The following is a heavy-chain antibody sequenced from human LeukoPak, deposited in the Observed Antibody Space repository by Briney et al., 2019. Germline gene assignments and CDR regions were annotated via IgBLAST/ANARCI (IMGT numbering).Heavy chain of an antibody. CDR2: IYYSGST. J-gene: IGHJ4*02. CDR1: GGSISSYY. V-gene: IGHV4-59*01. Sequence: SETLSLTCTVSGGSISSYYWSWIRQPPGKGLEWIGYIYYSGSTNYNPSLKSRVTISVDTSKNRFSLKLSSVTAADTAVYYCARLAEYSSSFDYWGQGTLVTVSS. CDR3: ARLAEYSSSFDY. D-gene: IGHD6-6*01.